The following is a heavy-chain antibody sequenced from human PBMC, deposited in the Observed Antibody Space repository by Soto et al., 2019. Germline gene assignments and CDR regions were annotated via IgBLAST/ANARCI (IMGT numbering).Heavy chain of an antibody. D-gene: IGHD6-13*01. Sequence: ASVKVSCKASGYTFTGYYIHRLRQAPGQGLEWMGWIHPNTGATNCAQKFQGWVTMTRGTSISTAYMELSRLKSDDTAVYYCAREGGIGAAAYFDYWGQGALVTVSS. CDR3: AREGGIGAAAYFDY. CDR2: IHPNTGAT. V-gene: IGHV1-2*04. J-gene: IGHJ4*02. CDR1: GYTFTGYY.